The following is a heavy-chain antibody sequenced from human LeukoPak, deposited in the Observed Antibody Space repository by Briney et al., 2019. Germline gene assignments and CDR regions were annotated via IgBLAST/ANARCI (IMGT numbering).Heavy chain of an antibody. J-gene: IGHJ3*02. V-gene: IGHV3-13*01. CDR2: VGTGYDT. CDR3: VRESAGMGAKAFDI. Sequence: GSLTLSCAASRFTISAYEMHWVRQVTGKRLEWVSAVGTGYDTFYSASVEGRFTISRENAKNSIYLQMNSLTAGDTALYYCVRESAGMGAKAFDIWGQGTMVTVSS. CDR1: RFTISAYE. D-gene: IGHD1-26*01.